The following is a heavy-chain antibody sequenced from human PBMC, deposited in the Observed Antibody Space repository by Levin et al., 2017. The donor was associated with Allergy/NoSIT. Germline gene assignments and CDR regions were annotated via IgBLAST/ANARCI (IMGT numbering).Heavy chain of an antibody. CDR2: IYSGGST. J-gene: IGHJ4*02. CDR3: ARDGYCSGGSCYSHYFDY. Sequence: PGGSLRLSCAASGFTVNSNYMSWVRQAPGKGLEWVSVIYSGGSTYYADSVKGRFTISRDNSKNTLYLQMNSLRAEDTAVYYCARDGYCSGGSCYSHYFDYWGQGSLVTVSS. CDR1: GFTVNSNY. D-gene: IGHD2-15*01. V-gene: IGHV3-53*01.